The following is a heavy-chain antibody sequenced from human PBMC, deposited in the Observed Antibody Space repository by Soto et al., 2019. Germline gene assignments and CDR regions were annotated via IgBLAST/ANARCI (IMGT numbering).Heavy chain of an antibody. CDR3: ATGSYYYDSSGYYYSY. J-gene: IGHJ4*02. D-gene: IGHD3-22*01. CDR2: ISSSGSTI. CDR1: GCTFSDYY. V-gene: IGHV3-11*01. Sequence: GWLGRAGSASGCTFSDYYMSGIRQAAGKGLEWVSYISSSGSTIYYADSVKGRFTISRDNAKNSLYLQMNSLRAEDTAVYYCATGSYYYDSSGYYYSYWGQGTLVTVYS.